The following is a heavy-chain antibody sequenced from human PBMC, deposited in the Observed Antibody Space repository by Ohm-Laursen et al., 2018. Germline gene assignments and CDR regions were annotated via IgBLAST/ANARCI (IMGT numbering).Heavy chain of an antibody. D-gene: IGHD6-19*01. V-gene: IGHV4-4*07. J-gene: IGHJ4*02. CDR3: ATTTMDTSGWYGNYFDS. CDR2: IYTSGST. Sequence: SDTLSLTCTVSGGSISSYYWSWIRQPAGKGLEWIGRIYTSGSTNYNPSLKSRVTMSVDTSKNQFSLKVYSVTAADTAIYYCATTTMDTSGWYGNYFDSWGQGALVTVSS. CDR1: GGSISSYY.